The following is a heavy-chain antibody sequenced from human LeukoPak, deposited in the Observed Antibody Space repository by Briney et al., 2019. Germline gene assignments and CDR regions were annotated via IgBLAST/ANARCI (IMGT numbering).Heavy chain of an antibody. J-gene: IGHJ4*02. D-gene: IGHD2-2*01. CDR3: AKDRPADPGGDIIVVVPAAIGSFDY. Sequence: PGGSLRLSCAASGFTFSSYAMSWVRQAPGKGLEWVSAISGSGGSTYYAGSVKGRFTISRDNSKNTLYLQMNSLRAEDTAVYYCAKDRPADPGGDIIVVVPAAIGSFDYWGQGTLVTVSS. CDR1: GFTFSSYA. V-gene: IGHV3-23*01. CDR2: ISGSGGST.